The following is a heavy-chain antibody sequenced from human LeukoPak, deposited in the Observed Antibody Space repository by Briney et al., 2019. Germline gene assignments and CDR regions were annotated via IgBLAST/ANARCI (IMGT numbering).Heavy chain of an antibody. CDR1: GYSFTGYY. V-gene: IGHV1-2*02. Sequence: ASVKVSCKASGYSFTGYYMHWVQQAPGQGLEWMGWINPNSNVTNYAQKFQGRVTMTRDTSITTAYMELSRLRFDDTAVYYCARTDLDYWGQGTLVTVSS. CDR2: INPNSNVT. D-gene: IGHD3/OR15-3a*01. J-gene: IGHJ4*02. CDR3: ARTDLDY.